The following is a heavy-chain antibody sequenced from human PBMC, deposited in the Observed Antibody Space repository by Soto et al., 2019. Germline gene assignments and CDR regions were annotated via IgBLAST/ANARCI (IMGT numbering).Heavy chain of an antibody. J-gene: IGHJ4*02. D-gene: IGHD3-22*01. V-gene: IGHV3-30*18. CDR3: AKYYDSSGSDY. Sequence: QVQLVESGGGVVQPGRSLRLSCAASGFTFSSYGMHWVRQAPGKGLEWVAVISYDGSKKYYADSVKGRFTISRDNSKNTLYLQMNSLRAEDTAVYYCAKYYDSSGSDYWGQGTLVTVSS. CDR2: ISYDGSKK. CDR1: GFTFSSYG.